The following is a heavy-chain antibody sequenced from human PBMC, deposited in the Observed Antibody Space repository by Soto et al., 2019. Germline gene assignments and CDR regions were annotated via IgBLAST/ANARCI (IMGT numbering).Heavy chain of an antibody. Sequence: QVQLVQSGAEVKNPGSSGNVSCKASGGTFSSYAISWVRQAPGQGLEWMGGIIPIFGTANYAQKFQGRVTITADESTSTAYMELRSLRSEDTAVYYCARTIDYYPLYYFDYWGQGTLVTVSS. CDR1: GGTFSSYA. J-gene: IGHJ4*02. D-gene: IGHD3-10*01. CDR3: ARTIDYYPLYYFDY. CDR2: IIPIFGTA. V-gene: IGHV1-69*01.